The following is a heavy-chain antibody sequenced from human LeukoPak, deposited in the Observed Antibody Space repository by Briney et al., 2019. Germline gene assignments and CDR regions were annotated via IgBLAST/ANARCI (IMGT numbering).Heavy chain of an antibody. Sequence: GGSLRLSCAASGFTFSSYAMSWVRQAPGKGLEWVSGISISGGSTYYANSVKGRFTISRDNSKTTLYLQMNSLRAEDTAVYYCAACGGDCLSFDYWGQGILVTVSS. CDR2: ISISGGST. CDR1: GFTFSSYA. J-gene: IGHJ4*02. V-gene: IGHV3-23*01. D-gene: IGHD2-21*02. CDR3: AACGGDCLSFDY.